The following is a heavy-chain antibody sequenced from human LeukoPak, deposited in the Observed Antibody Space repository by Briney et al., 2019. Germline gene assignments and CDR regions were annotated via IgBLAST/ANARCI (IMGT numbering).Heavy chain of an antibody. CDR3: ARLHSGWGPYHYYYYGMDV. Sequence: ASVKVACKASGYTFTCYDINWVRQATGQGLEWMGWMNPNSGNTGYAQKFQGRVTMTRNTSISTAYMELSSLRSEDTAVYYCARLHSGWGPYHYYYYGMDVWGQGTTVAVSS. D-gene: IGHD6-19*01. CDR2: MNPNSGNT. J-gene: IGHJ6*02. CDR1: GYTFTCYD. V-gene: IGHV1-8*01.